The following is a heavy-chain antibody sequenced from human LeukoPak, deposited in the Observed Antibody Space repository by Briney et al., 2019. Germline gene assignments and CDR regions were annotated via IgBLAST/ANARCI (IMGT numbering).Heavy chain of an antibody. CDR3: ARGVSYRVVVTATDFDY. V-gene: IGHV3-21*01. J-gene: IGHJ4*02. CDR1: GFTFTSYY. CDR2: IGSSSTHI. D-gene: IGHD2-21*02. Sequence: GGSLRLSCEASGFTFTSYYMNWVRQAPERGLEWVSSIGSSSTHIYYADSVKGRFTISRDNAKNSLYLQMNSLRAEDTAVYYCARGVSYRVVVTATDFDYWGQGTLVTVSS.